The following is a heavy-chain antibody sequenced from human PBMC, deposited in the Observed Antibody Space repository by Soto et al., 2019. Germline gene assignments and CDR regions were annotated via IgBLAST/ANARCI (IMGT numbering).Heavy chain of an antibody. CDR3: AREGSSSGPDYVY. CDR1: GFSFSDYY. V-gene: IGHV3-72*01. D-gene: IGHD3-22*01. J-gene: IGHJ4*02. CDR2: TRNKASSYTT. Sequence: EVQLVESGGGLVQPGGSLRLSCAASGFSFSDYYINWVRQAPGKGLEWVGRTRNKASSYTTDYAAFVKGRFTISRDDSKNLIYLQMNSLKTDDPAVYYCAREGSSSGPDYVYWGQGTLVTVSS.